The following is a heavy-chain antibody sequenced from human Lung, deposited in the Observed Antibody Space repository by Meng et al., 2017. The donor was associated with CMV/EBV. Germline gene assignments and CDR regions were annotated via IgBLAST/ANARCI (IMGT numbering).Heavy chain of an antibody. J-gene: IGHJ5*02. V-gene: IGHV3-74*01. Sequence: GSXRLSCAASGFSFSSYWMHWARQAPGKGLVWVSRINSDGSSTSYADSVKGRFTISRDNAKNTLYLQMNSLRAEDTAGYYCARDRIRFDPWGQGTLVTVSS. CDR1: GFSFSSYW. CDR2: INSDGSST. CDR3: ARDRIRFDP.